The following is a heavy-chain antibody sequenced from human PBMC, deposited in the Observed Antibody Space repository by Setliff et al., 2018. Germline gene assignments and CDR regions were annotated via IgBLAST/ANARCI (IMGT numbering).Heavy chain of an antibody. CDR3: ARDKPIIVGAPMDWFDP. V-gene: IGHV4-38-2*02. J-gene: IGHJ5*02. Sequence: PSETLSLTCTVSGYSISSGYYWGWIRQPPGKGLEWIGSIYHSGSTYYNPFLKSRVTISVDTSKNQFSLKLSSVTAADTAVYYCARDKPIIVGAPMDWFDPWGQGTLVTVSS. CDR1: GYSISSGYY. CDR2: IYHSGST. D-gene: IGHD1-26*01.